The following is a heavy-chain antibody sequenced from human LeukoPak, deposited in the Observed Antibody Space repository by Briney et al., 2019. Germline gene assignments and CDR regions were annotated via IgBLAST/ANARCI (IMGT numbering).Heavy chain of an antibody. CDR2: ISGSDGST. V-gene: IGHV3-23*01. J-gene: IGHJ4*02. CDR3: AKGRGYCTGSSCYSDY. Sequence: GGSLRLSCAASGFTFSSYAMSWVRQAPGKGLEWVSTISGSDGSTYYADSVKGRFTISRDNSKNTLYLQMNSLRVEDTAIYYCAKGRGYCTGSSCYSDYWGQGTLVTVSS. CDR1: GFTFSSYA. D-gene: IGHD2-15*01.